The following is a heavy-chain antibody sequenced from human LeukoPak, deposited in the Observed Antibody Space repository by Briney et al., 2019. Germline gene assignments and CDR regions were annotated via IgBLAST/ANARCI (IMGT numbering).Heavy chain of an antibody. J-gene: IGHJ6*02. CDR2: ISTDGSST. CDR3: ASYLTSITSGMDV. V-gene: IGHV3-74*01. CDR1: GFTFSSYW. D-gene: IGHD2/OR15-2a*01. Sequence: GGSLRLSCAASGFTFSSYWMHWLRQEPRKGLVWVSRISTDGSSTSYADSVKGRFTISRDNGKNTLYLQMNSLRADDTAAYYCASYLTSITSGMDVWGQGATVTVSS.